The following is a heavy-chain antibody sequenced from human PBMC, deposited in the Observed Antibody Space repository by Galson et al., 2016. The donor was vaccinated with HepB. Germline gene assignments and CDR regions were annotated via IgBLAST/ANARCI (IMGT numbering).Heavy chain of an antibody. D-gene: IGHD3-16*01. CDR3: AKAYIPATGNVGEFYFDH. V-gene: IGHV3-9*01. CDR2: SSWNSGGK. CDR1: GFNFDDYA. J-gene: IGHJ4*02. Sequence: SLRLSCAASGFNFDDYAMNWVRQVPGKGLEWVLGSSWNSGGKSYSDSVKGRFTIFRDNAKNSLYLQMSNLRPEDTALYYCAKAYIPATGNVGEFYFDHWGQGTLVTVSS.